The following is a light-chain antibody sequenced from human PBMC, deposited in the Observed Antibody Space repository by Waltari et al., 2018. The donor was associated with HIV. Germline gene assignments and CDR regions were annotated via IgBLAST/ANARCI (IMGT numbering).Light chain of an antibody. CDR1: SSNIENDN. V-gene: IGLV1-47*01. Sequence: QSVLTQPPSASGAPGQRVTISCSGSSSNIENDNVYWYQKFPGAAPKLLIYKDTQRPSGVPDRVTGSKSGTSASLAIGGLRSDDEADYYCVGWDSRLRGYVFGAGTKVTVL. J-gene: IGLJ1*01. CDR2: KDT. CDR3: VGWDSRLRGYV.